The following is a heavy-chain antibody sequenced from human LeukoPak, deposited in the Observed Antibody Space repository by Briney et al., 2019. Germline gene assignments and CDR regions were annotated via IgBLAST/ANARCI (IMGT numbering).Heavy chain of an antibody. CDR3: GRSRGAGPGAHFDV. Sequence: PGGSLRLSCAASGFSFSDEYMSWIRQTPGQGLEWISYISASGSYTNYADSVKGRFTISRDNAKNSLYLQMNSLRAEDTAVYYFGRSRGAGPGAHFDVWGQGTLVTVSS. V-gene: IGHV3-11*03. J-gene: IGHJ4*02. D-gene: IGHD6-19*01. CDR2: ISASGSYT. CDR1: GFSFSDEY.